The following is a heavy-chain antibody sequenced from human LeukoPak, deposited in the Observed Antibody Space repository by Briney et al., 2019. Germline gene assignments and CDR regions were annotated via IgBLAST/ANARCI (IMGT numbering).Heavy chain of an antibody. D-gene: IGHD2-2*01. CDR1: GGTFSSYA. Sequence: GASVKVSCKASGGTFSSYAITWVRQAPGQGLEWMGGLIPIFGTANYAQKFQDRVTITADESTSTAYMELSSLRSEDTAIYYCASRLYCSNTRCRNFPFAYWGQGTLVTVSS. V-gene: IGHV1-69*01. CDR3: ASRLYCSNTRCRNFPFAY. J-gene: IGHJ4*02. CDR2: LIPIFGTA.